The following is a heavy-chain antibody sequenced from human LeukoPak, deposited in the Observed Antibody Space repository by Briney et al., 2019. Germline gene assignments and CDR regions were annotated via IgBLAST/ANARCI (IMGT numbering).Heavy chain of an antibody. V-gene: IGHV5-51*01. D-gene: IGHD6-13*01. Sequence: GEPLKISCKGSGYSFTTYWIGWVRQMPGKGLEWMGVIYPGGSDTTYSPSIQGQVTISADKSISTAYLQWSTLKASDTAMYYCATTSSSWTADFDYWGQGTLVTVSS. CDR3: ATTSSSWTADFDY. CDR1: GYSFTTYW. J-gene: IGHJ4*02. CDR2: IYPGGSDT.